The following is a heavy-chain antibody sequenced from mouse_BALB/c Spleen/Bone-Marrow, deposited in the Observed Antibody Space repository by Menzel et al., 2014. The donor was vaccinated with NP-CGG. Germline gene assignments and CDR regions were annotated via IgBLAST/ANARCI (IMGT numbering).Heavy chain of an antibody. CDR2: IWGDAST. V-gene: IGHV2-6-7*01. J-gene: IGHJ4*01. D-gene: IGHD1-2*01. CDR1: GFSLTGYG. CDR3: GRDSFLITRSLDY. Sequence: VQLVESGPGLVAPSQSLSITCTVSGFSLTGYGVSWVRQPPGKGLEWLGMIWGDASTDYNSTPKSRLSISQDNSKSQVILKKNRLQTDDTARYYCGRDSFLITRSLDYWGQGTTVTVSS.